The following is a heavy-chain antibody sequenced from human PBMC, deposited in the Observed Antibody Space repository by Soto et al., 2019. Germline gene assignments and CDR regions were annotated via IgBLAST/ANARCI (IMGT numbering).Heavy chain of an antibody. CDR2: IYYSGTT. V-gene: IGHV4-30-4*01. Sequence: PSETLSLTCTVSGGSISSGDYYWSWIRQPPGKGLEWLGYIYYSGTTYYNPSLKSRVTISVDTSKNQFSLKLTSVTAADTALYYCARVSRGTTYFDYWGQGTLVTAPQ. CDR1: GGSISSGDYY. CDR3: ARVSRGTTYFDY. D-gene: IGHD4-17*01. J-gene: IGHJ4*02.